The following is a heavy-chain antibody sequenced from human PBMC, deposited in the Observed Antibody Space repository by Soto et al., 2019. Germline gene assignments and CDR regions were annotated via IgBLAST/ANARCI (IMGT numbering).Heavy chain of an antibody. J-gene: IGHJ6*02. CDR1: GFTFSTYS. Sequence: EVQLVESGGGLVKPGGSLRLSCAASGFTFSTYSMNWVRQAPGKGLEWVSSISSSSGYIYYADSVKGRFTISRDDAKNSLSLQMTSRRAEDTAVYYCARVRSYSYGQGYGMDVWGQGTTVTVSS. CDR3: ARVRSYSYGQGYGMDV. CDR2: ISSSSGYI. D-gene: IGHD5-18*01. V-gene: IGHV3-21*01.